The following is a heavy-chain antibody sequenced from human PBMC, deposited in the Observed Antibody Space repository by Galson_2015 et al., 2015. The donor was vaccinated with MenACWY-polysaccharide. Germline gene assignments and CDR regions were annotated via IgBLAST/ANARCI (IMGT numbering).Heavy chain of an antibody. D-gene: IGHD5-24*01. J-gene: IGHJ4*02. CDR2: SNTGTGNP. CDR1: GYIFTSHN. V-gene: IGHV1-3*04. CDR3: ARVDCRRVGCYLIDY. Sequence: SVKVSCKASGYIFTSHNIHWVRQAPGQGLEWMGWSNTGTGNPKYSQNFQGRVSFTSDTSATTAYMGLSSLRSEDTAVYYCARVDCRRVGCYLIDYWGQGTLVTVSS.